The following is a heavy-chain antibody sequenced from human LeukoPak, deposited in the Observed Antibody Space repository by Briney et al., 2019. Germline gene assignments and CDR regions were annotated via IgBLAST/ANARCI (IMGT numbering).Heavy chain of an antibody. V-gene: IGHV4-4*07. CDR2: IYTSGST. J-gene: IGHJ5*02. CDR3: ARDVMDSSGLRFDP. CDR1: GGSISSYY. D-gene: IGHD3-22*01. Sequence: SETLSPTCTVSGGSISSYYWSWIRQPAGKGLEWIGRIYTSGSTNYNPSLKSRVTMSVDTSKNQFSLKLSSVTAADTAVYYCARDVMDSSGLRFDPWGQGTLVTVSS.